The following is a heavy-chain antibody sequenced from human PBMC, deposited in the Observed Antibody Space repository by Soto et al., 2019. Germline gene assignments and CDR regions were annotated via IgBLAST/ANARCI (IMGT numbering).Heavy chain of an antibody. CDR3: XXXXXAXXWGTY. J-gene: IGHJ4*02. D-gene: IGHD3-16*01. CDR2: INEDGSEK. V-gene: IGHV3-7*01. CDR1: GFSFTSYX. Sequence: EVQLVESGGGLVQPGGSLRLSCAASGFSFTSYXXXXXXXXXXXXLEWVAMINEDGSEKYYVDSVKGRFTISRDNXXXXXXXXXXXXXXXXXXXXXXXXXXXAXXWGTYWGQGNLVTVSS.